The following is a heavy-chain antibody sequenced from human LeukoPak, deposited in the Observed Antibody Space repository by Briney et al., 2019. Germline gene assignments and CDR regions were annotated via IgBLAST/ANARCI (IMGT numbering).Heavy chain of an antibody. CDR3: ARHSSGYYYPSGY. CDR2: ISSSSSTI. V-gene: IGHV3-48*01. D-gene: IGHD3-22*01. Sequence: PGGSLRLSCAASGFTFSSYSMNWVRQAPGKGLEWVSYISSSSSTIYYADSVKGRFTISRDNSKNTLYLQMNSLRAEDTAVYYCARHSSGYYYPSGYWGQGTLVTVSS. CDR1: GFTFSSYS. J-gene: IGHJ4*02.